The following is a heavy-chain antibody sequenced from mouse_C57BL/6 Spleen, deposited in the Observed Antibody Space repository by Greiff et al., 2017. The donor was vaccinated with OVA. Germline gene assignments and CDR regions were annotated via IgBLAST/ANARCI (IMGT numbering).Heavy chain of an antibody. V-gene: IGHV1-72*01. CDR3: ARGRENFDY. Sequence: QVHVKQPGAELVKPGASVKLSCKASGYTFTSYWMHWVKQRPGRGLEWIGRIDPNSGGTKYNEKFKSKATLTVDKPSSTAYMQLSSLTSEDSAVYYCARGRENFDYWGQGTTLTVSS. J-gene: IGHJ2*01. CDR1: GYTFTSYW. CDR2: IDPNSGGT.